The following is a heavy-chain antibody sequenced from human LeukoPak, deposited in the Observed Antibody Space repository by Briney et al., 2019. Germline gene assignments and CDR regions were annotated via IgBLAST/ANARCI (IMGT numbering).Heavy chain of an antibody. V-gene: IGHV4-34*01. D-gene: IGHD2-2*01. Sequence: PSETLSLTCAVYGGSFSGYCWSWIRQPPGKGLEWIGEINHSGSTNYNPSLKSRVTISVDTSKNQFSLKLSSVTAADTAVYYCARRGGYCSSTSCFNWFDPWGQGTLVTVSS. CDR2: INHSGST. J-gene: IGHJ5*02. CDR3: ARRGGYCSSTSCFNWFDP. CDR1: GGSFSGYC.